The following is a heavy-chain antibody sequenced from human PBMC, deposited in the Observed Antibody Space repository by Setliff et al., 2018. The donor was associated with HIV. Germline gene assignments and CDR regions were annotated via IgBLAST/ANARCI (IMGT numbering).Heavy chain of an antibody. CDR1: GGSISSGSYY. Sequence: LSLTCTVSGGSISSGSYYWSWIRQPAGKGLEWIGHIYTSGSTNYNPSLKSRVTISVDTSKNKFTLKLSSVTAADTAEYYCARGGSGSPFDYWGQGTLVTVSS. CDR3: ARGGSGSPFDY. V-gene: IGHV4-61*09. J-gene: IGHJ4*02. D-gene: IGHD1-26*01. CDR2: IYTSGST.